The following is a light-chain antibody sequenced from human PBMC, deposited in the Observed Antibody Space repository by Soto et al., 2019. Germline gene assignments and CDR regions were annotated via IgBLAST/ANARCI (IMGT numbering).Light chain of an antibody. CDR3: SSYTSTSTGV. CDR2: DVI. Sequence: QSALTQPASVSGSPGQAITISCTGTSSDVGAYNYVSWYQHHPGKAPKLLIYDVINRPSGVSNRFSGSQSGNTASLTISGLQADDEADYYCSSYTSTSTGVFGTGTKLTVL. J-gene: IGLJ1*01. CDR1: SSDVGAYNY. V-gene: IGLV2-14*03.